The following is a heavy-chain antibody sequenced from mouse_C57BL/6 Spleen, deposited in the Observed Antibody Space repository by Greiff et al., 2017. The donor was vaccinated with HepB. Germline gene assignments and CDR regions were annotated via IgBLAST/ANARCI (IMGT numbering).Heavy chain of an antibody. V-gene: IGHV14-3*01. D-gene: IGHD2-4*01. CDR2: IDPANGNT. J-gene: IGHJ2*01. CDR1: GFNIKNSY. CDR3: ARSEPYYDYDPYYFDY. Sequence: EVQLQQSVAELVRPGASVKLSCTASGFNIKNSYMHWVKQRPEQGLEWIGRIDPANGNTKYDPKFQGKATITADTSSNTAYLQLSSLTSEDTAIYYCARSEPYYDYDPYYFDYWGQGTTLTVSS.